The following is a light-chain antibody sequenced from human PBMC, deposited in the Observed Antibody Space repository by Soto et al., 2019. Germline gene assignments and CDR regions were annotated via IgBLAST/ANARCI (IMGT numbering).Light chain of an antibody. J-gene: IGLJ1*01. Sequence: QSALTQPASVSGSPGQSITISCTGTSSDVGAYNYDSWYQQYPGEAPKVIIYDVSHRPAGVSNRFSGSKSGNTASLTISGLQTQDEADYYCSSYTSATTYFFGTGTQLTVL. CDR1: SSDVGAYNY. CDR2: DVS. V-gene: IGLV2-14*01. CDR3: SSYTSATTYF.